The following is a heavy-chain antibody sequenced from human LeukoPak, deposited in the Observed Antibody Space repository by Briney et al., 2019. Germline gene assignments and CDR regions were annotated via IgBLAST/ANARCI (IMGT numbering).Heavy chain of an antibody. CDR1: GFTFSSYA. Sequence: PGRSLRLSCAASGFTFSSYAMHWVRQAPGKGLEWVAVISYDGSNKNYADSVKGRFTISRDNSKNTLYLQMNSLRAEDTAVYYCAKAGYSSGSDAFDIWGQGTMVTVSS. CDR3: AKAGYSSGSDAFDI. CDR2: ISYDGSNK. D-gene: IGHD6-19*01. J-gene: IGHJ3*02. V-gene: IGHV3-30*04.